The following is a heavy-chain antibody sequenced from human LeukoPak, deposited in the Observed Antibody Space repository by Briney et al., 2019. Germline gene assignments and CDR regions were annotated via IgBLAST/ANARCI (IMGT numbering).Heavy chain of an antibody. Sequence: WGSLRLSCTASGFPFSNYWMHWVRQGPGKGLEWVSRMYSDGSTTTYADSVKGRFTISRDNAKNTLYLQMSSLRVEDTAVYYCARTFGSGRYPGDWFDPWGQGTLVTVSS. CDR2: MYSDGSTT. CDR3: ARTFGSGRYPGDWFDP. J-gene: IGHJ5*02. D-gene: IGHD6-19*01. CDR1: GFPFSNYW. V-gene: IGHV3-74*03.